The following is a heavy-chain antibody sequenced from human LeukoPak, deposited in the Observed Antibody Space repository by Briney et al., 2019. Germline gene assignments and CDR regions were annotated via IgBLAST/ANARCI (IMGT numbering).Heavy chain of an antibody. V-gene: IGHV3-30-3*01. CDR3: ARDLSDSSSSIVYYFDY. D-gene: IGHD6-6*01. CDR2: ISYDGSNK. CDR1: GFTFSSYA. Sequence: GGSLRLSCAASGFTFSSYAMHWVRQAPGKGLEWVAVISYDGSNKYYADSVKGRFTISRDNSKNTLYLQMNSLRAEDTAVYYCARDLSDSSSSIVYYFDYWGQGTLVTVSS. J-gene: IGHJ4*02.